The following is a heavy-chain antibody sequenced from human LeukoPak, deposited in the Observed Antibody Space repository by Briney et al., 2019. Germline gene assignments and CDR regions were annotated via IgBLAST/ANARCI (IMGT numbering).Heavy chain of an antibody. J-gene: IGHJ4*02. CDR1: GFTFNNYA. Sequence: PGGSLRLSCTASGFTFNNYAMHWVRQAPGKGLVWVAAISYGGTKKFYADSVKGRFTISRDNSRDTLYLQMNSLGGDDTALYYCARDRGSDADYYASGTYYNWGQGTLVTVSS. V-gene: IGHV3-30*03. D-gene: IGHD3-10*01. CDR3: ARDRGSDADYYASGTYYN. CDR2: ISYGGTKK.